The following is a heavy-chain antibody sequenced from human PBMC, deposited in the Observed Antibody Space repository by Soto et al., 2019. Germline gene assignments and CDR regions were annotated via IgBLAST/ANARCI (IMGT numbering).Heavy chain of an antibody. J-gene: IGHJ5*02. Sequence: QLVESGGGLVQPGGSLRLSCAASGFTFSSYWLHWVRQAPGEGLVWVSRINPDGGRTNYADSVKGRFTISRDNAKNTLYLQMDSLRAEDTAVYYCARVKLRSYDWVDPWGQGTLVTVSS. V-gene: IGHV3-74*01. CDR2: INPDGGRT. D-gene: IGHD3-16*01. CDR1: GFTFSSYW. CDR3: ARVKLRSYDWVDP.